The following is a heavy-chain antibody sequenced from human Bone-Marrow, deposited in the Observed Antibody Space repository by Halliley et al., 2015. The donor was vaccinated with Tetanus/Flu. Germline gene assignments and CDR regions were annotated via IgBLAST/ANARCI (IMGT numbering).Heavy chain of an antibody. CDR2: ISSGGSSI. J-gene: IGHJ3*02. CDR1: GFVFSSYE. Sequence: SLRLSCAASGFVFSSYEMNWVRQAPGKGPEWVSYISSGGSSIFYSNSVKGRFTVSRDNAKNSLYLEMKSLNVEDTALYYCARGGDFQEVAAFDIWGHGTMVSVSS. CDR3: ARGGDFQEVAAFDI. V-gene: IGHV3-48*03. D-gene: IGHD2-21*02.